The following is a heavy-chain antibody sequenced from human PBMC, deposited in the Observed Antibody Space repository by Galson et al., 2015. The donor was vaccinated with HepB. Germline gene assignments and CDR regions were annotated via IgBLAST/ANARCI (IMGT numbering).Heavy chain of an antibody. D-gene: IGHD1-26*01. J-gene: IGHJ5*02. CDR1: GGSFSGYY. CDR3: ARGRRLNGSYRTTWYNWFDP. CDR2: INHSGST. Sequence: ETLSLTCAVYGGSFSGYYWSWIRQPPGKGLEWIGEINHSGSTNYNPSLKSQVTISVDTSKNQFSLKLSSVTAADTAVYYCARGRRLNGSYRTTWYNWFDPWGQGTLVTVSS. V-gene: IGHV4-34*01.